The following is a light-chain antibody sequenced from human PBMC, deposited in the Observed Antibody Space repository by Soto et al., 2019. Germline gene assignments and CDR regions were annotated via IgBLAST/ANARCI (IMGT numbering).Light chain of an antibody. V-gene: IGKV3-15*01. J-gene: IGKJ4*01. CDR1: QSISGK. CDR2: DVS. Sequence: EIVMTQSPATLSVSPGERATLSCGASQSISGKLAWYQQKPGQAPRLLIHDVSTRATGVPARFSGSGSGTECTLTLSSLQSEDFAIYYCHQYHAWPLSFGGGTKVEIK. CDR3: HQYHAWPLS.